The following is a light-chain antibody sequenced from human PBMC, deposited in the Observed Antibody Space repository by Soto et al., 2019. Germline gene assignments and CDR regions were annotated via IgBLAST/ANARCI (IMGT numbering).Light chain of an antibody. Sequence: QAVVTQPPSASGTPGQRVTISCSGSSSNIGRNYVSWYQQLPGTAPKLLIYRNNQRPSGVPDRFSGSRSGTSASLAISALRSEDEADYYCAAWDDSLSGPLFGGGTQLTVL. CDR1: SSNIGRNY. CDR2: RNN. CDR3: AAWDDSLSGPL. V-gene: IGLV1-47*01. J-gene: IGLJ2*01.